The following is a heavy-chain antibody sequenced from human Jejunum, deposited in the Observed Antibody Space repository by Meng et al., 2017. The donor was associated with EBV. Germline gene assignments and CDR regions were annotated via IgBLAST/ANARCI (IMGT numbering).Heavy chain of an antibody. CDR3: AKLTRA. Sequence: EVQRFESGVALLQPGGCLRLSFTSSGLNFSSQPLSWVRQAPGKGLEWVSAITGSGGSTYYTDSEKGRFNISRDNSKNTLYLQMNSLRAEDTAIYYCAKLTRAWGQGTLVTVSS. CDR1: GLNFSSQP. CDR2: ITGSGGST. V-gene: IGHV3-23*01. J-gene: IGHJ5*02.